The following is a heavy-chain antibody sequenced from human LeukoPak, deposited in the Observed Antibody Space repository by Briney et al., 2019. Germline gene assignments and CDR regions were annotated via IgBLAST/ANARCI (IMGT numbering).Heavy chain of an antibody. CDR3: ARHSSGWCTERFDY. J-gene: IGHJ4*02. CDR2: ISSSSNTI. V-gene: IGHV3-48*02. CDR1: GFTFSSYA. Sequence: HTGGSLRLSCAASGFTFSSYAMSWVRQAPGKGLEWVSYISSSSNTIYYADSVKGRFTISRDNAKNSLYLQMNSLRDEDTAVYYCARHSSGWCTERFDYWGQGTLVTVSS. D-gene: IGHD6-19*01.